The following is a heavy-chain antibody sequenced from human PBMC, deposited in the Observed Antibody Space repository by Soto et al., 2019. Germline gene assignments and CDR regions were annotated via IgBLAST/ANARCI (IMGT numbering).Heavy chain of an antibody. CDR2: IHYSGTT. Sequence: SETLSLTCTVSGTSISSYYWSWIRQPPGKGLEWIANIHYSGTTNYNPSLASRVTLSVDTSKNQLSLKMTSVTAADRAMYFCARYNSYAIDYWGRGTLVTVSS. D-gene: IGHD2-8*01. J-gene: IGHJ4*02. CDR3: ARYNSYAIDY. CDR1: GTSISSYY. V-gene: IGHV4-59*01.